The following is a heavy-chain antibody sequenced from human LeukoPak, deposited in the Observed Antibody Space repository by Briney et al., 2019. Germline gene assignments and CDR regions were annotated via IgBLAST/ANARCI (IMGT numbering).Heavy chain of an antibody. Sequence: GGSLRLSCAASGFNFNIYSMNWVRQAPGRGLEWVSSISFGSTYISYADSVEGRFTISRDDAKKSLYLQMNGLRAEDTAFYYCASGIFYASVQTWSPVWGQGTLVTVSS. J-gene: IGHJ4*02. CDR2: ISFGSTYI. CDR3: ASGIFYASVQTWSPV. D-gene: IGHD3-16*01. CDR1: GFNFNIYS. V-gene: IGHV3-21*01.